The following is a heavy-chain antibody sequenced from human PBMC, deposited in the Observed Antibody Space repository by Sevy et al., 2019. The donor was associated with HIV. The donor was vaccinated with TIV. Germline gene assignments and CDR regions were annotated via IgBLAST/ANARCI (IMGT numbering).Heavy chain of an antibody. V-gene: IGHV3-9*01. CDR2: ISWTSVGL. Sequence: GGSLRLSCAASGFSFGDYAMHWVRQAPGKGLEWVSGISWTSVGLDYADSVKGRFTISRDNAKNSLFLQMNRLRSEDTALYYCAKDNRPATMSNSSYYYYYGMDVWGQGTTVTVSS. CDR1: GFSFGDYA. CDR3: AKDNRPATMSNSSYYYYYGMDV. J-gene: IGHJ6*02. D-gene: IGHD6-6*01.